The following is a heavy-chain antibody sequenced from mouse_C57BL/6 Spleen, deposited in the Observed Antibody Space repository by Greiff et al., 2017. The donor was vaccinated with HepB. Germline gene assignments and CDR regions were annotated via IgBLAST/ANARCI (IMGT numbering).Heavy chain of an antibody. V-gene: IGHV1-80*01. CDR3: ARGSNYDYAMDY. CDR1: GYAFSSYW. Sequence: VKLQQSGAELVKPGASVKISCKASGYAFSSYWMNWVKQRPGKGLEWIGQIYPGDGDTNYNGKFKGKATLTADKSSSTAYMQLSSLTSEDSAVYFCARGSNYDYAMDYWGQGTSVTVSS. D-gene: IGHD2-5*01. J-gene: IGHJ4*01. CDR2: IYPGDGDT.